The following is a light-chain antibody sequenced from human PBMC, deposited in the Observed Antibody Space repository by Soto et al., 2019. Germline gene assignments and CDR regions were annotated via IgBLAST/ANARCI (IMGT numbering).Light chain of an antibody. V-gene: IGKV1-5*01. Sequence: GDRVTITCRASQSISSWLAWYQQKPGKAPKLLMYDASSLESGVPSRFSGSGSGTKFTLTIASLQPDDFATYYCQQYETFSGTFGPGTKVDI. J-gene: IGKJ1*01. CDR3: QQYETFSGT. CDR2: DAS. CDR1: QSISSW.